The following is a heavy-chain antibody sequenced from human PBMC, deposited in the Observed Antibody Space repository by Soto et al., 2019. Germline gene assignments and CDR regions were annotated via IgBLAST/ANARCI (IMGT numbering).Heavy chain of an antibody. D-gene: IGHD3-16*01. CDR3: ARAFTPGQGEDFDS. CDR1: GGTFSSYA. Sequence: QVQLVQSGAEVKKPGSSVKVSCKASGGTFSSYAISWVRQAPGQGLEWMGGILPIFGTANYARKFQGRVTVTADESTSTAHMELSSLSSEDTAVYYCARAFTPGQGEDFDSWGQGTLVTVSS. V-gene: IGHV1-69*01. CDR2: ILPIFGTA. J-gene: IGHJ4*02.